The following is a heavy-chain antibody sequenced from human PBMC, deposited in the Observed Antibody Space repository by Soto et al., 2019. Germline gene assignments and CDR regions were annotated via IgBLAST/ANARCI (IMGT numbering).Heavy chain of an antibody. J-gene: IGHJ6*02. CDR2: IIPIFGTT. V-gene: IGHV1-69*06. Sequence: QVQLVQSGAEVKKPGSSVKVSCKASGGTFSNSAISWVRQAPGQGLEWMAGIIPIFGTTSFAQNFQGRVTITAYKTTSTDYRDLNSLTSDDTAMYYCARGALSLGHNTVYYYGMDVWGQGTTVTVSS. CDR3: ARGALSLGHNTVYYYGMDV. CDR1: GGTFSNSA. D-gene: IGHD3-16*01.